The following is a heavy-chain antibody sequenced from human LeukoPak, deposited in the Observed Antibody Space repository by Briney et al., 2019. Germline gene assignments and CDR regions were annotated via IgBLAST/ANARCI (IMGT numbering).Heavy chain of an antibody. CDR3: ARPVFRDGYSFDY. V-gene: IGHV2-5*02. CDR2: IYWDDER. CDR1: GYSLATSGVG. D-gene: IGHD5-24*01. J-gene: IGHJ4*02. Sequence: SGPTLVKPTQTLTLTCTFSGYSLATSGVGVGWIRQPPGKALEWLAVIYWDDERHYSPSLESRLIITKDTSRNQLVLTLTNMDPADTATYFCARPVFRDGYSFDYWGQGILVTVSS.